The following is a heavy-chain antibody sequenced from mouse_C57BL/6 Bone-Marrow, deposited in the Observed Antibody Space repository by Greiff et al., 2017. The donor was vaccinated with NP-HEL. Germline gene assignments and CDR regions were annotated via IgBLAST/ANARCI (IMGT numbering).Heavy chain of an antibody. CDR2: INPNNGGT. J-gene: IGHJ4*01. CDR3: PRSYYGSRDYYAMDY. CDR1: GYTFTDYY. V-gene: IGHV1-26*01. D-gene: IGHD1-1*01. Sequence: VQLQQSGPELVKPGASVKISCKASGYTFTDYYMNWVKQSHGKSLEWIGDINPNNGGTSYNQKLKGKATLTVDKSSSTAYMELLSLTSEDSAVYYCPRSYYGSRDYYAMDYWGQGTSVTVSS.